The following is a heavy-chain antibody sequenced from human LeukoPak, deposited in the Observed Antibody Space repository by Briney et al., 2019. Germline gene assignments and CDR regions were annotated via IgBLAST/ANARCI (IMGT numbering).Heavy chain of an antibody. Sequence: PGGSLRLSCAASGFTFSSYAMSWVRQAPGKGLEWVSAISGSGGSTYYADSVKGRFTISRDNSKNTLYLQMNSLRAEDTAVYYCARDFRYSDFWSGYYTAWDYYYGMDVWGQGTTVTVSS. CDR3: ARDFRYSDFWSGYYTAWDYYYGMDV. J-gene: IGHJ6*02. CDR1: GFTFSSYA. D-gene: IGHD3-3*01. V-gene: IGHV3-23*01. CDR2: ISGSGGST.